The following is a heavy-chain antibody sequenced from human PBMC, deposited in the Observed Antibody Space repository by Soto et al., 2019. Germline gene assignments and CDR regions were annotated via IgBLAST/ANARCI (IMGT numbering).Heavy chain of an antibody. J-gene: IGHJ6*03. CDR1: GFTFTSSA. V-gene: IGHV1-58*01. Sequence: GASVKVSCKATGFTFTSSAVQWVRQARGQRLEWIGWIVVGSGDTNSAQKFQERVTISVDTSKNQFSLKLSSVTAADTAVYYCARRKGLYYMDVWGKGTTVTVSS. CDR2: IVVGSGDT. CDR3: ARRKGLYYMDV.